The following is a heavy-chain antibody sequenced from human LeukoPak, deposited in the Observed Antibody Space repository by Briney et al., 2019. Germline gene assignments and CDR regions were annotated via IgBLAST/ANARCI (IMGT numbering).Heavy chain of an antibody. V-gene: IGHV4-38-2*02. J-gene: IGHJ3*02. CDR2: IYHSGST. CDR1: GYSISSGYY. CDR3: ARAKGSGYHYASVDAFDI. Sequence: PSETLSLTCTVSGYSISSGYYWGWIRQPPGKGLEWIGSIYHSGSTNYNPSLKSRVTISVDTSKNQFSLKLSSVTAADTAVYYCARAKGSGYHYASVDAFDIWGQGTMVTVSS. D-gene: IGHD3-22*01.